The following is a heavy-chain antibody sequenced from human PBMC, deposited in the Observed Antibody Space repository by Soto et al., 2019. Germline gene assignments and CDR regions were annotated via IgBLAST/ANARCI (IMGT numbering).Heavy chain of an antibody. D-gene: IGHD3-22*01. CDR1: GFTFNSYA. V-gene: IGHV3-23*01. Sequence: EVQLLESGGGMVEPGGSLRLSCAASGFTFNSYAMTWVRQAPGKGLEWVSGISGSGGSRFYADSVKGRFTISRENSRKSLYLQMNTLRALDTAVYYCAKKYYVHSSGYYSRYAFDVWGQGTAVTVSS. J-gene: IGHJ3*01. CDR3: AKKYYVHSSGYYSRYAFDV. CDR2: ISGSGGSR.